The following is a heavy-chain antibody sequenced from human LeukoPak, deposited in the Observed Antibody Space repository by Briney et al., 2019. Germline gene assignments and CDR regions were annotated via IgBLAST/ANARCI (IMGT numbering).Heavy chain of an antibody. CDR1: GGSISSGDYY. J-gene: IGHJ4*02. Sequence: SQTLSLTCTVSGGSISSGDYYWGWIRQPPGKGLEWIGYIYYSGSTYYNPSLKSRVTISVDTSKNQFSLKLSSVTAADTTVYYCARTTLGYCSGGSCYSFDYWGQGTLVTVSS. V-gene: IGHV4-30-4*01. CDR2: IYYSGST. D-gene: IGHD2-15*01. CDR3: ARTTLGYCSGGSCYSFDY.